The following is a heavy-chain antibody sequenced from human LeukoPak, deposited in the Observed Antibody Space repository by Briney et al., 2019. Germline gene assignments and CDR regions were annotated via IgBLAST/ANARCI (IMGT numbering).Heavy chain of an antibody. CDR3: ARGRYGGGWYDS. Sequence: SETLSLTCTVSGGSIGTYYWSWIRQPPGKGLEYIAYIYYTGSTDYNPSFKSRVRMSLDTSKNQFSLVLNSVTAADTAVYYCARGRYGGGWYDSWGQGTLVTVSS. J-gene: IGHJ5*01. V-gene: IGHV4-59*01. D-gene: IGHD2-21*01. CDR2: IYYTGST. CDR1: GGSIGTYY.